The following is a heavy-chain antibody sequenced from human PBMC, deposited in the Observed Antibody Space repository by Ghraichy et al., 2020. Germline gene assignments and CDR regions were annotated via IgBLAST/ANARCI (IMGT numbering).Heavy chain of an antibody. CDR3: AREARGSGSYYFDY. CDR2: IWYDGSNK. V-gene: IGHV3-33*01. J-gene: IGHJ4*02. CDR1: GFTFSSYG. D-gene: IGHD1-26*01. Sequence: GGSLRLSCAASGFTFSSYGMHWVRQAPGKGLEWVAVIWYDGSNKYYADSVKGRFTISRDNSKNTLYLQMNSLRAEDTAVYYCAREARGSGSYYFDYWGQGTLVTVSS.